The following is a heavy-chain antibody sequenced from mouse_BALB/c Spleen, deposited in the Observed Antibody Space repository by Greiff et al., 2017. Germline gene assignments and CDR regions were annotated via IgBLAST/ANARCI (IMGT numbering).Heavy chain of an antibody. D-gene: IGHD1-1*01. CDR3: ARSGSSYKAWFAY. V-gene: IGHV3-2*02. J-gene: IGHJ3*01. CDR2: ISYSGST. CDR1: GYSITSDYA. Sequence: EVKLVESGPGLVKPSQSLSLTCTVTGYSITSDYAWNWIRQFPGNQLEWMGYISYSGSTSYNPSLKSRISITRDTSKNQFFLQLNSVTTEDTATYYCARSGSSYKAWFAYWGQGTLVTVSA.